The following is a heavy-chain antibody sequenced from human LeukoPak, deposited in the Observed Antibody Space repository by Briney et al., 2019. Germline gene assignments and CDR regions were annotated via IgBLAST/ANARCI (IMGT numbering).Heavy chain of an antibody. J-gene: IGHJ4*02. D-gene: IGHD4-17*01. CDR3: ARGPDYGDSDSPFDY. V-gene: IGHV4-34*01. CDR2: INHSGST. Sequence: SETLSLTCAVYGGSFSGYYWSWIRQPLGKGLEWIGEINHSGSTNYNPSLKSRVTISVDTSKNQFSLKLSSVTAADTAVYYCARGPDYGDSDSPFDYWGQGTLVTVSS. CDR1: GGSFSGYY.